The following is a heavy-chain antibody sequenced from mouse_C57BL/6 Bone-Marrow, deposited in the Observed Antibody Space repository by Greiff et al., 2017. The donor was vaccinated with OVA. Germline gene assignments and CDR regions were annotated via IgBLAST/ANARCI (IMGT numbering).Heavy chain of an antibody. Sequence: EVQVVESGAELVRPGASVKLSCTASGFNIKDDYMHWVKQRPEQGLEWIGWIDPENGDTEYASKFQGKATITADTSSNTAYLQLSSLTSEDTAVYYCTLYYGRDYGGQGTTLTVSS. CDR2: IDPENGDT. CDR1: GFNIKDDY. J-gene: IGHJ2*01. CDR3: TLYYGRDY. D-gene: IGHD1-1*01. V-gene: IGHV14-4*01.